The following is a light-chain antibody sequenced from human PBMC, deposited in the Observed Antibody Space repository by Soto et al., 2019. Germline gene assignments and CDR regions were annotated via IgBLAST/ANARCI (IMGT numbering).Light chain of an antibody. Sequence: EIVLTQSPGTLYLSPGERATLSCRAIQSVSSSYLAWYQQKPGQAPRLLIYGASSRATGIPDRFSGSGSGSDFTLTISSLEPEDFAVYYCQQRGDWPPITFGQGTGLEIK. CDR1: QSVSSSY. V-gene: IGKV3D-20*02. J-gene: IGKJ5*01. CDR2: GAS. CDR3: QQRGDWPPIT.